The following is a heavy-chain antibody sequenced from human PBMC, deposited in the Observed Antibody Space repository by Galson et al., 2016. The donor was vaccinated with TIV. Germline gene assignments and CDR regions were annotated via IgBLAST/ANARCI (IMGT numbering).Heavy chain of an antibody. Sequence: SLRLSCAASGFTVSNNHMMWVRQAPGKGLEWVSLIYSQGSTHYADSVKGRFTISRDNSKNTLYLQMNRLTPEDTAVYYCARDGNGGGYWGQGTLVTVSS. CDR2: IYSQGST. D-gene: IGHD2-8*01. V-gene: IGHV3-53*05. CDR3: ARDGNGGGY. J-gene: IGHJ4*02. CDR1: GFTVSNNH.